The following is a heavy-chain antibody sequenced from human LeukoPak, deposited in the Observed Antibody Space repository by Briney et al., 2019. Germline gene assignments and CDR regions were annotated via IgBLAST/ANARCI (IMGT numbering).Heavy chain of an antibody. CDR3: AKDLNYDFWSGLGN. V-gene: IGHV3-30*18. J-gene: IGHJ4*02. CDR1: GFTFSSYG. CDR2: ISYDGTNK. D-gene: IGHD3-3*01. Sequence: GSLRLSCAVSGFTFSSYGMHWVRQAPGKGLEWMAVISYDGTNKYYADSVKGRFTISRDNSKNTLYLQMDSLRAEDTAVYYCAKDLNYDFWSGLGNWGQGTLVTVSS.